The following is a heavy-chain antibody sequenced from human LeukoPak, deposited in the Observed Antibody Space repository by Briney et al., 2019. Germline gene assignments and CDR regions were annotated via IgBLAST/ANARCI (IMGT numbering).Heavy chain of an antibody. D-gene: IGHD6-19*01. V-gene: IGHV3-43*02. CDR2: ISGDGGST. Sequence: QPGGSLRLSCAAPGFIFDNYAIHWVRQAPGKGLEWVSLISGDGGSTFYADSVRGRFTISRDNTRKSLSLQMSSLRSEDTASYYCARESETSGWYDYWGQGTLVTVSS. CDR3: ARESETSGWYDY. J-gene: IGHJ4*02. CDR1: GFIFDNYA.